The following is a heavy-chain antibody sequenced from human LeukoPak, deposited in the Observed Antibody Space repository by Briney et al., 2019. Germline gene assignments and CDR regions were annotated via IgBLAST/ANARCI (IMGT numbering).Heavy chain of an antibody. CDR1: GLTFSSYA. D-gene: IGHD1-26*01. CDR2: ISGSSGHT. Sequence: GGSLRLSCAASGLTFSSYAMSWVRQAPGKGLEWVSAISGSSGHTYYADSVKGRFTISRDNSKNTLYLQMNSLRAEDTAVYYCARDGSGGSYSYWGQGTLVTVSS. V-gene: IGHV3-23*01. J-gene: IGHJ4*02. CDR3: ARDGSGGSYSY.